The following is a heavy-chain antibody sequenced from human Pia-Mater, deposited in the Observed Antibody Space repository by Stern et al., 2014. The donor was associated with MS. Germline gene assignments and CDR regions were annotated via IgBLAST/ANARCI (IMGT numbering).Heavy chain of an antibody. D-gene: IGHD2-21*02. V-gene: IGHV3-74*01. J-gene: IGHJ5*02. CDR2: INSDGSST. CDR3: ARDPSYCGGDCYANWFDP. CDR1: GFTFSSYW. Sequence: VQLVESGGGLVQHGGSLRLSCAASGFTFSSYWLHWVRQAPGKGLVWVSRINSDGSSTSYADSVKGRFTISRDNAKNTLYLQMNSLRAEDTAVYYCARDPSYCGGDCYANWFDPWGQGTLVTVSS.